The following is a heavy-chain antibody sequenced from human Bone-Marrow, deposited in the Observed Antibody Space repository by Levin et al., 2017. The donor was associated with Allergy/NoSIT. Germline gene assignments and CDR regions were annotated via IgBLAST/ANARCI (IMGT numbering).Heavy chain of an antibody. CDR3: ARPYGSSWERFDY. V-gene: IGHV1-69*13. CDR2: IIPVSGTR. Sequence: EASVKVSCKTSGGTFSTYAMNWVRQSPGQGLEWMGAIIPVSGTRNYAQKFQGRVTFTADESTSTAYMELSSLRSEDTAVYYCARPYGSSWERFDYWGQGTLVIVSS. CDR1: GGTFSTYA. D-gene: IGHD6-13*01. J-gene: IGHJ4*02.